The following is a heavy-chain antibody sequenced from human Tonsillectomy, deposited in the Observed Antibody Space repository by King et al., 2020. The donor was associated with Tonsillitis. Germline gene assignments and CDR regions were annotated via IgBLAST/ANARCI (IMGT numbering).Heavy chain of an antibody. CDR1: GFTFSSYT. V-gene: IGHV3-48*01. D-gene: IGHD1-26*01. J-gene: IGHJ4*02. CDR3: ARDKRELALDY. Sequence: EQLVQSGGGLVQPGGSLRLSCAASGFTFSSYTMNWVRQAPGKGLEWVSYISSTSSTIFYADSVKGRFTISRDNAKNSLYLQMNSLRAEDTAVYYCARDKRELALDYWGQGNLVTVSS. CDR2: ISSTSSTI.